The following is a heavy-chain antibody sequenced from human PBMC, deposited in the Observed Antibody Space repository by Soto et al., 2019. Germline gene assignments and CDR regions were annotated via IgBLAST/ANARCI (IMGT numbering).Heavy chain of an antibody. Sequence: QVQLVQSGAEVKKPGSSVKVSCKASGGTFSSYAISWVRQAPGQGLEWTGGIIPIFGTANYAQKFQGRVTITADESTSTAYMELSSLRSEDTAVYYCARAIAAAGTGWFDPWGQGTLVTVSS. CDR2: IIPIFGTA. D-gene: IGHD6-13*01. J-gene: IGHJ5*02. CDR3: ARAIAAAGTGWFDP. CDR1: GGTFSSYA. V-gene: IGHV1-69*01.